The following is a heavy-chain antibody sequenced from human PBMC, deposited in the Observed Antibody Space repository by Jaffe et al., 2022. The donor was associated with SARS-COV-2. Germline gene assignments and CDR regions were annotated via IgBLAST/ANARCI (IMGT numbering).Heavy chain of an antibody. J-gene: IGHJ1*01. D-gene: IGHD3-22*01. V-gene: IGHV3-23*01. CDR1: GFTFSSYA. CDR2: ISGSGGST. CDR3: AKDTLPFEPYYYDSSGFSGDQYFQH. Sequence: EVQLLESGGGLVQPGGSLRLSCAASGFTFSSYAMSWVRQAPGKGLEWVSAISGSGGSTYYADSVKGRFTISRDNSKNTLYLQMNSLRAEDTAVYYCAKDTLPFEPYYYDSSGFSGDQYFQHWGQGTLVTVSS.